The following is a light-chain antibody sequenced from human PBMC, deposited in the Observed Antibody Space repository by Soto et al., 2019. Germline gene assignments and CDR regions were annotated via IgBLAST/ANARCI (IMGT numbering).Light chain of an antibody. CDR1: SSDIGGYKY. Sequence: QSVLTQPASVSGSPGQSITISCTGTSSDIGGYKYVSWYQQHPGKAPKLIIFEVSNRPSGVSDRFSGSNSGNTASLTISGLQAEDEADYYCTSYSRYSVLVFGGGTEVTVL. V-gene: IGLV2-14*01. J-gene: IGLJ3*02. CDR3: TSYSRYSVLV. CDR2: EVS.